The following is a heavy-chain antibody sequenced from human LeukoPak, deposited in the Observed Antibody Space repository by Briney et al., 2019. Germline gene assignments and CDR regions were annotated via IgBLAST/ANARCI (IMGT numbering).Heavy chain of an antibody. D-gene: IGHD1-7*01. V-gene: IGHV3-7*01. CDR3: ARVFNWNSRGGHYFDY. CDR1: GFIFSSYW. CDR2: IKQEGSEK. Sequence: GGSLRLSCAASGFIFSSYWMSWVRQAPGKGLEWVANIKQEGSEKYYVDSVKGRFTISRDNAKNSLYLQMNSLRAEDTAVYYCARVFNWNSRGGHYFDYWGQGTLVTVSS. J-gene: IGHJ4*02.